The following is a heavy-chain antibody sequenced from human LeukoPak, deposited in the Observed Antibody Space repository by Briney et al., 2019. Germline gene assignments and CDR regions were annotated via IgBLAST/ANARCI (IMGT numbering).Heavy chain of an antibody. Sequence: ASVKVSCKASGYTFTGYYMHWVRQAPGQGLEWMGWIVPNSGATKYAQKFQGRVTMTRDTSISTAYMELTGLRSDDTAIYYCARDHSNGVGISYWGQGTLVTVSS. CDR3: ARDHSNGVGISY. CDR2: IVPNSGAT. J-gene: IGHJ4*02. D-gene: IGHD2-8*01. CDR1: GYTFTGYY. V-gene: IGHV1-2*02.